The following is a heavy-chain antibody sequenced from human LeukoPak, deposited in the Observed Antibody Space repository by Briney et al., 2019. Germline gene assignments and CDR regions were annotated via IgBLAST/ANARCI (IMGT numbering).Heavy chain of an antibody. Sequence: PETLSLTCAVSGGSISSSNWWSWVRQPPGKGLEWIGEIYHSGSTNYNPSLKSRVTISVDKSKNQFSLKLSSVTAADTAVYYCARVRNDILTGYYLFGYWGQGTLVTVSS. CDR3: ARVRNDILTGYYLFGY. D-gene: IGHD3-9*01. J-gene: IGHJ4*02. CDR1: GGSISSSNW. V-gene: IGHV4-4*03. CDR2: IYHSGST.